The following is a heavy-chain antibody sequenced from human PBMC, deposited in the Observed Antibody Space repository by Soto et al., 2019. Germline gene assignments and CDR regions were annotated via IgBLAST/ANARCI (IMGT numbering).Heavy chain of an antibody. CDR2: INPSGGST. Sequence: ASVKVSCKASGYTFTSYYMHWVRQAPGQGLEWMGIINPSGGSTSYAQKFQGRVTMTRDTSTSTVYMELSSLRSEDTAVYYCARDRAYGSGNHYYYYYGMDVWGQGTTVTVSS. CDR3: ARDRAYGSGNHYYYYYGMDV. D-gene: IGHD3-10*01. CDR1: GYTFTSYY. V-gene: IGHV1-46*01. J-gene: IGHJ6*02.